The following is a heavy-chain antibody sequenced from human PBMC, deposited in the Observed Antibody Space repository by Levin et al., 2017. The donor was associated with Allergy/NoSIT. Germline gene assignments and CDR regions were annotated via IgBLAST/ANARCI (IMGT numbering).Heavy chain of an antibody. Sequence: GGSLRLSCVASGFTFSKNAMAWVRQAPGKGLEWVSSIVGSGDSTKYADSVKGRFTISRDNSKNTLYMQMNSLRVEDTALYYCARLRGGDRYNAVGTWGQGALVTVSS. CDR2: IVGSGDST. D-gene: IGHD2-21*02. V-gene: IGHV3-23*01. CDR3: ARLRGGDRYNAVGT. CDR1: GFTFSKNA. J-gene: IGHJ5*02.